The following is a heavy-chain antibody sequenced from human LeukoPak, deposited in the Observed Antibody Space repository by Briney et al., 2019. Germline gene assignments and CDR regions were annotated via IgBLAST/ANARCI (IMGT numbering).Heavy chain of an antibody. CDR1: GYTFISYY. V-gene: IGHV1-46*01. J-gene: IGHJ3*02. CDR3: ARVMTTVTYDAFDI. Sequence: ASVKVSCRASGYTFISYYMHWVRQVPGQGLEWMGITNPSGGGTSYAQKFQGRVTMTRDTSTSTVFMDLSSLRSEDTAVYYCARVMTTVTYDAFDIWGQGTMVTVSS. D-gene: IGHD4-17*01. CDR2: TNPSGGGT.